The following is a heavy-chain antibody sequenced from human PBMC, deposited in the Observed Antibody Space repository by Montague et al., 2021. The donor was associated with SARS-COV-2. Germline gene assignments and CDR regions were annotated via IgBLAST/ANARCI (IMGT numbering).Heavy chain of an antibody. J-gene: IGHJ5*02. CDR3: ARGDPYCTNGVCYTGNWFDP. CDR1: GDSVSSNSAA. V-gene: IGHV6-1*01. CDR2: TYYRSKWYN. Sequence: CAISGDSVSSNSAAWNWIRQSPSRGLEWLGRTYYRSKWYNDYAVSVKSRITINPDTSKNQFSLQLNSVTPEDTAVYYCARGDPYCTNGVCYTGNWFDPWGQGTLVTVSS. D-gene: IGHD2-8*01.